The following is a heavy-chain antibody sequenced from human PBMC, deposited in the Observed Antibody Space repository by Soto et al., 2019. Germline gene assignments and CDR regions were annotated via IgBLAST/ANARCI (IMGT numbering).Heavy chain of an antibody. Sequence: EVQLVESGGGLVQPGGYLRLSCEASGFTFSSHWMHWVRQAPGKGLVWVSRIYTDGSRADYADSVKGRFTISRDNAKNTVYLQVNSLGAEDTAVYYCARGAQNYYYFDYWGQGTLVTVSS. CDR3: ARGAQNYYYFDY. J-gene: IGHJ4*02. D-gene: IGHD1-7*01. CDR2: IYTDGSRA. CDR1: GFTFSSHW. V-gene: IGHV3-74*01.